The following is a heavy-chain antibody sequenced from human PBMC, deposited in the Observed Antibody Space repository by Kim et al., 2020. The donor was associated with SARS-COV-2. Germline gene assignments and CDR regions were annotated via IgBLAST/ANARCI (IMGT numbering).Heavy chain of an antibody. V-gene: IGHV1-46*01. D-gene: IGHD3-10*01. CDR3: AREVRHYYNMDV. J-gene: IGHJ6*03. Sequence: RYAKKCRDRVTMNGDKSTNTVYLEVSSLGYEDTAVYYCAREVRHYYNMDVWGKGTTVTVSS.